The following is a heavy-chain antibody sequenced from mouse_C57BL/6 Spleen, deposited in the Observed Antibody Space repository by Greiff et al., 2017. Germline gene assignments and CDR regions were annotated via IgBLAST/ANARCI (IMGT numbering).Heavy chain of an antibody. CDR3: ARTVVAPYAMDY. CDR1: GYTFTSYW. J-gene: IGHJ4*01. Sequence: QVQLQQPGAELVMPGASVKLSCKASGYTFTSYWMHWVKQRPGQGLEWIGEIDPSDSYTNYNQKFKGKSTLTVDKSSSTPYMQLSSLTSEDSAVYYCARTVVAPYAMDYWGQGTSVTVSS. V-gene: IGHV1-69*01. D-gene: IGHD1-1*01. CDR2: IDPSDSYT.